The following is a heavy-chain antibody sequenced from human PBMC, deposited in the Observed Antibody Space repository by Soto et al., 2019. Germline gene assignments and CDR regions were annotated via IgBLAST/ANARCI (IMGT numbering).Heavy chain of an antibody. J-gene: IGHJ4*02. V-gene: IGHV4-39*01. D-gene: IGHD3-16*02. Sequence: PSETLSLTCTVSGGSVSSNSYSWGWIRQSPGKGLEWIGTIYSSENTHYNPSLLSRVTISVDTSMNEFSLRLSSVTAADTAVYYCARQALRRPFGRLIVTAFDSWGQGSLVTVSS. CDR3: ARQALRRPFGRLIVTAFDS. CDR1: GGSVSSNSYS. CDR2: IYSSENT.